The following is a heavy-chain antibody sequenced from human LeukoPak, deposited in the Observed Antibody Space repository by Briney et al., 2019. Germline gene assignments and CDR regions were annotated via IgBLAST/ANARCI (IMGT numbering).Heavy chain of an antibody. CDR3: ARDGMGIIKAFDI. CDR2: IKQDGSEK. V-gene: IGHV3-7*05. Sequence: GGSLRLSCAASGFTFRRYWMSWARQASGKGLGWVANIKQDGSEKYYVDSVKGRFTISRDNAKNSLYLQMNSLRAEETAVYYCARDGMGIIKAFDIWGQGTMVTVSS. CDR1: GFTFRRYW. J-gene: IGHJ3*02. D-gene: IGHD3-3*01.